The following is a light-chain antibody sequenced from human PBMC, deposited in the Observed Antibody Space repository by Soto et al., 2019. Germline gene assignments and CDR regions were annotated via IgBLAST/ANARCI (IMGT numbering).Light chain of an antibody. Sequence: QSVLTQPPSVSGASGQRVTISCTGSSSNIGAGYDVHWYQQLPGTAPKLLIYGNSNRPSGVPDRFSGSKSGTSASLAITGLQAEDEADYSCQSYDSSLSGYVVFGGGTKVTVL. CDR1: SSNIGAGYD. CDR2: GNS. J-gene: IGLJ2*01. V-gene: IGLV1-40*01. CDR3: QSYDSSLSGYVV.